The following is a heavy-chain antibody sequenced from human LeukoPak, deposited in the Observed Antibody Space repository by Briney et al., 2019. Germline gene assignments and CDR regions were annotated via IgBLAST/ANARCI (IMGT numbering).Heavy chain of an antibody. V-gene: IGHV3-49*04. D-gene: IGHD6-19*01. CDR3: TRVGSGWRLNPFDY. CDR1: GFTFGDCA. Sequence: PGGSLRLSCTASGFTFGDCAMSWVRQAPGKGLEWVGFIRSKAYGGTTEYAASVKGRFTISRDDSKSIAYLQMNSLKTEDTAVYYCTRVGSGWRLNPFDYWGQGTLVTVSS. CDR2: IRSKAYGGTT. J-gene: IGHJ4*02.